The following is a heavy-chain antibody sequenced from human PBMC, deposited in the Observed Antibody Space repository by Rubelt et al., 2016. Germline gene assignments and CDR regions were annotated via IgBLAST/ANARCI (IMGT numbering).Heavy chain of an antibody. Sequence: QVQLVQSGAEVKKPGSSVKVSCKASGGTFSSYAISWVRQAPGQGLEWMGRIIPILGIANYAQKFQGRVTITADKSTSTAYMELSSLRSEDTAVYYCPSSLPNLVGIAARDYYYYYGMDVWGQGTTVTVSS. D-gene: IGHD6-6*01. CDR1: GGTFSSYA. CDR2: IIPILGIA. J-gene: IGHJ6*02. V-gene: IGHV1-69*04. CDR3: PSSLPNLVGIAARDYYYYYGMDV.